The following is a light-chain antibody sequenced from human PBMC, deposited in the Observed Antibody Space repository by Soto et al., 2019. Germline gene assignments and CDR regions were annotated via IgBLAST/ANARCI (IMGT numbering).Light chain of an antibody. CDR2: GNS. CDR1: TSNIGAGYD. V-gene: IGLV1-40*01. Sequence: QSGLTQPPSASGTPGQRVTISCSGSTSNIGAGYDVHWYQQLPGTAPKLLIYGNSNRPSGVPDRFSGSKSGTSASLAITGLQAEDEADFYCQSHDSSLSAYVFGTGTRSPS. J-gene: IGLJ1*01. CDR3: QSHDSSLSAYV.